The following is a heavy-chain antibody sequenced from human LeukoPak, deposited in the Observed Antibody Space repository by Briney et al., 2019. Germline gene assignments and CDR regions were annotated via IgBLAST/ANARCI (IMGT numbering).Heavy chain of an antibody. CDR1: GYIFNTYG. V-gene: IGHV1-18*01. CDR2: ISPYNGNT. J-gene: IGHJ3*02. CDR3: ARVRSSGYKGFHDAFDI. D-gene: IGHD3-22*01. Sequence: ASVKVSFKASGYIFNTYGITWVRQAPGQGLERLGWISPYNGNTNYAQKLQGRVTMTTDTSTSTAYMELRSLRSDDTAVYYCARVRSSGYKGFHDAFDIWGQGTMVTVSS.